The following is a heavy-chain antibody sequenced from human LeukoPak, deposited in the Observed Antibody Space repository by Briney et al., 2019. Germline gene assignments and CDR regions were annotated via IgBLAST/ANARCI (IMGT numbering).Heavy chain of an antibody. CDR2: IKSKIDGGTT. CDR1: GFTFSSYA. CDR3: SSLRGSSSQYFQH. Sequence: PGGSLRLSCAASGFTFSSYAMSWVHQAPGKGLEWVGRIKSKIDGGTTDYAAPVKGRFTISRDDSKDTLYLQIDSLKTEDTAVYYCSSLRGSSSQYFQHWGQGTLVTVSS. J-gene: IGHJ1*01. V-gene: IGHV3-15*01. D-gene: IGHD6-13*01.